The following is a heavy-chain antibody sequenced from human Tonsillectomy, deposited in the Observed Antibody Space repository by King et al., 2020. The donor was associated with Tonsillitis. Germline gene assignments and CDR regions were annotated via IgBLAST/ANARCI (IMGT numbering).Heavy chain of an antibody. J-gene: IGHJ4*02. Sequence: QLVQSGGGVVQPGRSLRLSCAASGFTFSSYAMHWVRQAPGKGLEWVAVISYDGSNKYYADSVKGRFTISRDNSKNTLYLQMNSLRAEDTAVYYCARLSHTGMVFDYWGQGTLVTVSS. D-gene: IGHD1-14*01. CDR2: ISYDGSNK. CDR1: GFTFSSYA. V-gene: IGHV3-30-3*01. CDR3: ARLSHTGMVFDY.